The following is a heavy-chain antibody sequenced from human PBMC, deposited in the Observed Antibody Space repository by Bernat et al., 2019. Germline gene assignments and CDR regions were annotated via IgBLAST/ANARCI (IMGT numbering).Heavy chain of an antibody. D-gene: IGHD3-9*01. Sequence: QVQLVQSGAEVKKPGASVKVSCKASGYTFTSYGISWVRQAPGQGLEWMGWISAYNGNTNYAQKLQGRVTMTTDTSTSTAYMELRSLRSDDTAVYYCARDHSDIMTGYFSPHYYYNGMDVWGQGTTVTVSS. V-gene: IGHV1-18*01. J-gene: IGHJ6*02. CDR2: ISAYNGNT. CDR1: GYTFTSYG. CDR3: ARDHSDIMTGYFSPHYYYNGMDV.